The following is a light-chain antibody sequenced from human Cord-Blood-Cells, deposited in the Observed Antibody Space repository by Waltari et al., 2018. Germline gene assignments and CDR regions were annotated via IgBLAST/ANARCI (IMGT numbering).Light chain of an antibody. J-gene: IGLJ1*01. Sequence: SYELTQPPSVSVSPGQTARITCSGDALPKQYAYWYQRKPGQAPVPGIYKESGRPSGIPERFSGSSSGTTVTLTISGVQAEDDADYYCQSADSSGTYYVFGTGTKVTVL. V-gene: IGLV3-25*03. CDR3: QSADSSGTYYV. CDR1: ALPKQY. CDR2: KES.